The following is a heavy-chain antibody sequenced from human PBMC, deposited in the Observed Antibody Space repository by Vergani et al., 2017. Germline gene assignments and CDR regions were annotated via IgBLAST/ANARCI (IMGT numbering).Heavy chain of an antibody. V-gene: IGHV3-72*01. CDR3: VRVKGSNWNDHLYDI. J-gene: IGHJ3*02. CDR1: GFTFGYYA. Sequence: EVQLLESGGDLVQPGGSLRLSCTASGFTFGYYAMDWFRQAPGQGLEWVGRIRNKANDYTTQYAASVKGRFTISRDDSKSYLYLQMNSLQTEDTALYYCVRVKGSNWNDHLYDIWGQGTLVTVSS. CDR2: IRNKANDYTT. D-gene: IGHD1-1*01.